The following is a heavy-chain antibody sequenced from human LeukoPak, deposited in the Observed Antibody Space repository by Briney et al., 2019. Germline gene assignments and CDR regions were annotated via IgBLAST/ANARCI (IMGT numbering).Heavy chain of an antibody. CDR1: GGSISSSGYY. J-gene: IGHJ3*02. D-gene: IGHD3-10*01. CDR3: ARSPVVWFGESNAFDI. CDR2: IYYSGST. V-gene: IGHV4-39*07. Sequence: SETLSLTCTVSGGSISSSGYYWGWIRQPPGKGLEWIGTIYYSGSTFYNPSLKSRVTISVDTSKNQFSLKLSSVTAADTAVYYCARSPVVWFGESNAFDIWGQGTMVTVSS.